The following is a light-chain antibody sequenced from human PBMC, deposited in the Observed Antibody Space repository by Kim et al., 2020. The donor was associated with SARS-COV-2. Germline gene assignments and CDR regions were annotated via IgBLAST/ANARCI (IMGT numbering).Light chain of an antibody. V-gene: IGKV3-20*01. CDR3: QQYGTWT. CDR1: RSVSSSY. CDR2: GAS. J-gene: IGKJ1*01. Sequence: SLSPGERAPLSCGASRSVSSSYLAWYQQKPGQAPRLLIYGASSRATGIPDRFSGSGSGTDFTLTISRLEHEDFAVYYCQQYGTWTFGQGTKVDIK.